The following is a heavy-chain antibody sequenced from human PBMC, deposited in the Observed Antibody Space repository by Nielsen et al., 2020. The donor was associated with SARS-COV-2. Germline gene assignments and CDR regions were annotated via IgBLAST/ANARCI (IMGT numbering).Heavy chain of an antibody. J-gene: IGHJ4*02. CDR3: VRDSSTAIWSGYPVD. CDR2: IKQDGSEK. CDR1: GFTFSSYW. V-gene: IGHV3-7*01. D-gene: IGHD3-3*01. Sequence: GESLKISCAASGFTFSSYWMNWVRQAPGKGLEWVANIKQDGSEKYYGDSVKGRFTISRDNAKNSLYLQMNSLRAEDTAVYYCVRDSSTAIWSGYPVDWGQGTLVIVSS.